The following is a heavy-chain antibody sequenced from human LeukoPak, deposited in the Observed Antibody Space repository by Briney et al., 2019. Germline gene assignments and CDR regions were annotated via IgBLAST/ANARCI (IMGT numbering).Heavy chain of an antibody. CDR3: AGGQRPRAIFDY. V-gene: IGHV1-18*01. CDR1: GYTFSIYG. CDR2: ISAYNGNT. Sequence: ASVKVSCKASGYTFSIYGFNWVRQAPGQGLEWMGWISAYNGNTHYAQKLQGRVTMTTDTFTSTAYMEVRSLTSDDTAVYYCAGGQRPRAIFDYWGQGTLVTVSS. J-gene: IGHJ4*02. D-gene: IGHD1-1*01.